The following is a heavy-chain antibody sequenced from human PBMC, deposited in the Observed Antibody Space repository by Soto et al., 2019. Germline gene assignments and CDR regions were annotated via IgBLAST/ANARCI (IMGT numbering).Heavy chain of an antibody. CDR2: IIPILGIA. J-gene: IGHJ6*03. V-gene: IGHV1-69*02. D-gene: IGHD2-15*01. CDR3: ARSAPGYCSGGSCSYYYYMDV. CDR1: GGTFSSYT. Sequence: ASVKVSCKASGGTFSSYTISWVRQAPGQGLEWMGRIIPILGIANYAQKFQGRVTITADKSTSTAYMELSSLRSEDTAVYYCARSAPGYCSGGSCSYYYYMDVWGKGTTVTVS.